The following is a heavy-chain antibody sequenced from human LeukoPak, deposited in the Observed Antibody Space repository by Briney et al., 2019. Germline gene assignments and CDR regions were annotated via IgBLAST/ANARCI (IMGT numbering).Heavy chain of an antibody. CDR1: GFTFSDYY. CDR2: ISWNSGSI. J-gene: IGHJ5*02. V-gene: IGHV3-9*01. D-gene: IGHD3-22*01. CDR3: VKDSSGYYVTPFDP. Sequence: GGSLRLSCAASGFTFSDYYMSWIRQAPGKGLEWVSGISWNSGSIGYADSVKGRFTISRDNAKNSLYLQTNSLRAEDTALYYCVKDSSGYYVTPFDPWGQGTLVTVSS.